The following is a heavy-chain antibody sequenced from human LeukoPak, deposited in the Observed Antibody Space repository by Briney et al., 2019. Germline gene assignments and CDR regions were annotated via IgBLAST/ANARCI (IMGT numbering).Heavy chain of an antibody. CDR3: AKGYLYDSSGYHY. CDR2: ISGSGGST. Sequence: PGGSLRLSCAAPGFTFSSYAMSWVRQAPGKGLEWVSAISGSGGSTYYADSVKGRFTISRDNSKNTLYLQMNSLRAEDTAVYYCAKGYLYDSSGYHYWGQGTLVTVSS. CDR1: GFTFSSYA. D-gene: IGHD3-22*01. J-gene: IGHJ4*02. V-gene: IGHV3-23*01.